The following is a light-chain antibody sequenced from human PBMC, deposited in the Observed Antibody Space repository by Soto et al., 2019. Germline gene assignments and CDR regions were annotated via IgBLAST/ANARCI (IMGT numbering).Light chain of an antibody. CDR3: QQYNTYWT. Sequence: IQMTQSPSTLPASVGDRVTITCRASQSINNWLAWYQQKPGKAPKLLIYKASTLESGVPSRFSGSGSGTESTLTISSLQPDDFATYYCQQYNTYWTFGQGTKVEIK. CDR1: QSINNW. J-gene: IGKJ1*01. V-gene: IGKV1-5*03. CDR2: KAS.